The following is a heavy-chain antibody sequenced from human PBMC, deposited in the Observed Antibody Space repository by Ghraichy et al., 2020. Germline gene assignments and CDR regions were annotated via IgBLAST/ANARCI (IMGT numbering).Heavy chain of an antibody. CDR2: ISASGGGT. CDR1: GSTFSSYA. J-gene: IGHJ5*02. D-gene: IGHD1-1*01. Sequence: GGSLRLSCADFGSTFSSYAMSWVRQAPGKGLEWVSSISASGGGTYYADSVKGRFTISRDNSKNTLFLQMNSLRVEDTAVYYCAKDRTTTGSMPRFDPWGQGTLVTVSS. CDR3: AKDRTTTGSMPRFDP. V-gene: IGHV3-23*01.